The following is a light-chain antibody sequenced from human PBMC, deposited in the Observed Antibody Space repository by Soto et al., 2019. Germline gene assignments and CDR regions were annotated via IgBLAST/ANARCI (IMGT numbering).Light chain of an antibody. V-gene: IGLV2-14*01. CDR3: SSYTNINTRACV. J-gene: IGLJ1*01. CDR2: EVT. CDR1: SSDVGGYDF. Sequence: QSVLAQPASVSGSPGQSITISCTGASSDVGGYDFVSWYQHHPGTPPKLIIYEVTHRPSGVSHCFSGSKSASTASLTISGLQVEDEAEYYCSSYTNINTRACVFGTGTKVTVL.